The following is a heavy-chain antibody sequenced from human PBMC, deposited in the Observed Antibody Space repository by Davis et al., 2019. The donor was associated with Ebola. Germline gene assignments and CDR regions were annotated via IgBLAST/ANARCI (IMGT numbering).Heavy chain of an antibody. CDR1: GFIFNNYA. CDR2: ISGDGGGA. J-gene: IGHJ4*02. Sequence: ESLKISCAASGFIFNNYAMSWVRQAPGTGLEWVSAISGDGGGAYYADSVRGRFIISRDNSKNTLSVQMNSLRAEDTAVYYCAKEGSTSTYTLWGQGTLVTVSS. V-gene: IGHV3-23*01. CDR3: AKEGSTSTYTL. D-gene: IGHD2-2*01.